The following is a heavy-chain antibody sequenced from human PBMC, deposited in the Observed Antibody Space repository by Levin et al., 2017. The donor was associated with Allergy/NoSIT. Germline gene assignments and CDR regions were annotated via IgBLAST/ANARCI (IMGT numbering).Heavy chain of an antibody. D-gene: IGHD4-23*01. V-gene: IGHV3-48*02. Sequence: HPGGSLRLSCAASGFAFSSYSMNWVRQAPGKGLEWVSYISRTSSAIYYADSVKGRFTISRDNAKNSLYLQMNSLRDEDTAVYYCARIVCGRTVESCENNDYWGQGTLVTVSS. CDR3: ARIVCGRTVESCENNDY. J-gene: IGHJ4*02. CDR1: GFAFSSYS. CDR2: ISRTSSAI.